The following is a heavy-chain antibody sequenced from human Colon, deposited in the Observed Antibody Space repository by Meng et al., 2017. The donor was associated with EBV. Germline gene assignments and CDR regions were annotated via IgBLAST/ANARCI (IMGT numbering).Heavy chain of an antibody. CDR2: MYHSGTT. Sequence: QVHLEESGPGLVKPSGXLSLTCVVSGGSISSSYWWTWVRQSPGKGLEWIGEMYHSGTTNYNPSLKSRVTISMGKSNNQLSLKLNSVTAADTAVYYCATQESRDGHNPYWGQGTLVTVSS. D-gene: IGHD5-24*01. J-gene: IGHJ4*02. CDR1: GGSISSSYW. V-gene: IGHV4-4*02. CDR3: ATQESRDGHNPY.